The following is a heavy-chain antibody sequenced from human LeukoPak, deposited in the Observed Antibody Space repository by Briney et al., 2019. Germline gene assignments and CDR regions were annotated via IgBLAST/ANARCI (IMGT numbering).Heavy chain of an antibody. CDR2: VIPIYGTP. V-gene: IGHV1-69*05. CDR1: GGSFSTYG. Sequence: SVKVSCKASGGSFSTYGFSWVRQAPGQGLEWMGGVIPIYGTPGYAQKFQGRVTITTDESTSTAYMELSSLRSEDTAVYYCARDHWGIVENGYDYFYYDMDVRGQGTTVTVSS. D-gene: IGHD7-27*01. CDR3: ARDHWGIVENGYDYFYYDMDV. J-gene: IGHJ6*02.